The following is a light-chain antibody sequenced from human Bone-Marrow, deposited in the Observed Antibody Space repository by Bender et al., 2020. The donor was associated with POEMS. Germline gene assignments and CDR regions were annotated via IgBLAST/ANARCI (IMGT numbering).Light chain of an antibody. CDR3: CSYAGDSTWV. Sequence: QSALTQPASLSGSPGQSITISCTGISDNYVSWYQQHPGKAPKLMLFDVSNRPSGVSSRFSGSRSGNTASLTISGLQAEDEAHYYCCSYAGDSTWVFGRGTKVTVL. V-gene: IGLV2-14*03. J-gene: IGLJ3*02. CDR2: DVS. CDR1: SDNY.